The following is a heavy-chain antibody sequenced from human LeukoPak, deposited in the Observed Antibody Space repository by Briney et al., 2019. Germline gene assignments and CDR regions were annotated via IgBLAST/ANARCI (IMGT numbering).Heavy chain of an antibody. CDR3: TRDQVSVAGTGIDY. D-gene: IGHD6-19*01. J-gene: IGHJ4*02. CDR2: ISSSSSYI. Sequence: GGSLRLSCAASGFTFSSYSMNWVRQAPGKGLEWVSSISSSSSYIYYADSVKGRFTISRDNAKNSLYLQMNSLRAEDTAVYYCTRDQVSVAGTGIDYWGQGTLVTVSS. CDR1: GFTFSSYS. V-gene: IGHV3-21*01.